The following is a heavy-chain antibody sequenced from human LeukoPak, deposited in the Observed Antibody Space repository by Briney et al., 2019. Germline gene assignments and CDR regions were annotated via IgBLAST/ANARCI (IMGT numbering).Heavy chain of an antibody. V-gene: IGHV3-21*01. J-gene: IGHJ3*02. D-gene: IGHD5-18*01. CDR2: ISSSSSYI. CDR3: ARESSYSYGYDSKAFDI. Sequence: KAGGSLRLSCAASGFTVSSNYMSWVRQAPGKGLEWVSSISSSSSYIYYADSVKGRFTNSRDNAKNSLYLQMNSLRAEDTAVYYCARESSYSYGYDSKAFDIWGQGTMVTVSS. CDR1: GFTVSSNY.